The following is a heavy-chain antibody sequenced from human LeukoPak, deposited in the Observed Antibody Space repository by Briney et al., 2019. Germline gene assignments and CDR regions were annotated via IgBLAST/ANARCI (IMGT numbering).Heavy chain of an antibody. V-gene: IGHV3-74*01. CDR2: INSDGSGK. J-gene: IGHJ6*03. Sequence: GGSLRLSCATSGFTFSSHWMHWVRQAPGKGLVWVSRINSDGSGKSYADSVKGRFTISRDNAKNTLYLQMNSLRDEDTAVYYCARDRRDKYCSGGSCYFRYYCYMDVWGKGTTVTVSS. CDR3: ARDRRDKYCSGGSCYFRYYCYMDV. D-gene: IGHD2-15*01. CDR1: GFTFSSHW.